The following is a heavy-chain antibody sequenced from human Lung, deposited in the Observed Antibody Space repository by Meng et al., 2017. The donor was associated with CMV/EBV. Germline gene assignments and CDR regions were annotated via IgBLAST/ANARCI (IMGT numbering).Heavy chain of an antibody. D-gene: IGHD6-13*01. CDR1: GYTLTNYY. CDR2: INPSDNTT. V-gene: IGHV1-46*01. J-gene: IGHJ4*02. Sequence: ASVXVSXKASGYTLTNYYIHWVRQAPGQGLEWMGIINPSDNTTIYAQKFQGRVTMTRDTSTSTVYMELSSLRSDDTALYYCARDLGYSSSWYFQYYVDCWXQGPLVTVSS. CDR3: ARDLGYSSSWYFQYYVDC.